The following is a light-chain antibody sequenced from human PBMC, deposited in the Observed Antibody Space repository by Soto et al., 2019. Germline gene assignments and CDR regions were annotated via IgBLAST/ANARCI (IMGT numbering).Light chain of an antibody. V-gene: IGKV3-15*01. Sequence: EVVLTQSPVTLSLSPGERATLSCRASQSFRGLLAWYQQKPSQAPRLLIYRASTRATGISGRFSGSGSGPEFTLTITSLQSEDFAVYSCQQYNEWPITFGQGTRLEIK. J-gene: IGKJ5*01. CDR3: QQYNEWPIT. CDR1: QSFRGL. CDR2: RAS.